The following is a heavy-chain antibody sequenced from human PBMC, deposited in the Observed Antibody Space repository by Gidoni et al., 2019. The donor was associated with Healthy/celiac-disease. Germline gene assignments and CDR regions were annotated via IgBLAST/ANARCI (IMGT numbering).Heavy chain of an antibody. J-gene: IGHJ4*02. D-gene: IGHD2-15*01. CDR3: ASPNYSGYDQTDCSGGSCHHDY. V-gene: IGHV4-34*01. Sequence: QVQLQQWGAGLLKPSETLSLTCAVYGGSFSGYYWSWIRQPPGKGLEWIGEINHSGSTNYTPSLKSRVTISVDTSKNHFSLKLSSVTAADTAVYYCASPNYSGYDQTDCSGGSCHHDYWGQGTLVTVSS. CDR1: GGSFSGYY. CDR2: INHSGST.